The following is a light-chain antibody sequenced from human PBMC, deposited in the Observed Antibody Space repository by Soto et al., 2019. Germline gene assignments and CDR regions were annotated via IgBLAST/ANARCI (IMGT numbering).Light chain of an antibody. CDR2: EVS. CDR1: SSDIGDYTH. J-gene: IGLJ2*01. CDR3: CSYTSISTSAV. Sequence: QSALTQPASVSGSPGQSITISCTGTSSDIGDYTHVSWYQQHPGKAPKLIIYEVSDRPSGVSNRFCGSKSGNTASLTISGLQTEDEADYYCCSYTSISTSAVFGGGTQLAVL. V-gene: IGLV2-14*01.